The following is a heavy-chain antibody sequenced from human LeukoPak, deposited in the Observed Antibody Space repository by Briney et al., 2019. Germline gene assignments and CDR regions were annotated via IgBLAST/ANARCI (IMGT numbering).Heavy chain of an antibody. V-gene: IGHV3-11*01. CDR3: ARGDEFTMVRNSWFDP. CDR2: ISSSGSTI. CDR1: GFTFSDYY. J-gene: IGHJ5*02. D-gene: IGHD3-10*01. Sequence: GGSLRLSCAASGFTFSDYYMSWIRQAPGKGLEWVSYISSSGSTIYYADSVKGRFTISRDNAKNSLYLQMNSLRAEDTAVYYCARGDEFTMVRNSWFDPWGQGTLVTVSS.